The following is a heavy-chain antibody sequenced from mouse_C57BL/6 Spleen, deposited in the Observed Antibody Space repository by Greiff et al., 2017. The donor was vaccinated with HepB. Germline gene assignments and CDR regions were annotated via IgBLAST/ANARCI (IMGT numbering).Heavy chain of an antibody. CDR2: ISSGSSTI. J-gene: IGHJ1*03. CDR1: GFTFSDYG. Sequence: EVKLMESGGGLVKPGGSLKLSCAASGFTFSDYGMHWVRQAPEKGLEWVAYISSGSSTIYYADTVKGRFTISRDNAKNTLFLQMTSLRSEDTAMYYCAQSSSWYFDVWGTGTTVTVSS. CDR3: AQSSSWYFDV. D-gene: IGHD1-1*01. V-gene: IGHV5-17*01.